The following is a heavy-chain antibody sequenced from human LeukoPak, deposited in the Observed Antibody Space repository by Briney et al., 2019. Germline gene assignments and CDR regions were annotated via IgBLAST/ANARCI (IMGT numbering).Heavy chain of an antibody. V-gene: IGHV3-30*02. Sequence: GGSLRLSCAASGFTFSSYGMHWVRQAPGKGLEWLASIRYDGDNKYYADSVKGRFTISRDNSKNTLYLQMNSLRDEDTAVYYCVKDGGLDFGVVTTYFWGQGTLVTVSS. D-gene: IGHD3-3*01. CDR3: VKDGGLDFGVVTTYF. CDR1: GFTFSSYG. J-gene: IGHJ4*02. CDR2: IRYDGDNK.